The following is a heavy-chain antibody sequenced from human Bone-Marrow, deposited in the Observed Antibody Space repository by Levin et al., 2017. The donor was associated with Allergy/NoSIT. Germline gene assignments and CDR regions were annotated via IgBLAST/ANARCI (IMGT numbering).Heavy chain of an antibody. D-gene: IGHD5/OR15-5a*01. CDR1: GFSFSSYG. Sequence: GESLKISCAASGFSFSSYGMHWVRQAPGKGLEWVAVIWYDGSNKDYADSVKGRFTISRDNSKNTLYLQMNSLRVEDTAVYYCARDIYDLIYYYDYWGQGTLVTVSS. V-gene: IGHV3-33*01. CDR2: IWYDGSNK. CDR3: ARDIYDLIYYYDY. J-gene: IGHJ4*02.